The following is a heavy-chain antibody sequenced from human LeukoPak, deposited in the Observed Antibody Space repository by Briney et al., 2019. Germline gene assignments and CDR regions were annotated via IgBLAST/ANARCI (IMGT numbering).Heavy chain of an antibody. D-gene: IGHD3-22*01. V-gene: IGHV1-69*04. CDR3: ARGLGYYYDSSGYYAFDY. CDR2: IIPILGIA. J-gene: IGHJ4*02. CDR1: GGTFSSYA. Sequence: SVKVSCKASGGTFSSYAISWVRQAPGQGLEWMGRIIPILGIANYAQKFQGRVTITADKSTSTAYMELSSLRSEDTAVYYCARGLGYYYDSSGYYAFDYWGQGTLVTVSS.